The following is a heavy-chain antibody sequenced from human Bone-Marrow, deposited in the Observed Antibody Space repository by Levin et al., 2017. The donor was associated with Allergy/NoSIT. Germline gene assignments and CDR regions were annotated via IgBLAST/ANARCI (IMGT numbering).Heavy chain of an antibody. V-gene: IGHV4-39*02. Sequence: SETLSLTCTVSGGSISSSYYYWGWIRQPPGEGLEWIGAVYYSGDTFYNPSLKSRVTISVDTSKNQFSPNLNSVTAADTAVYCCARDETSSRSKFEYWGQGTLVSVSS. CDR2: VYYSGDT. D-gene: IGHD2-2*01. CDR3: ARDETSSRSKFEY. J-gene: IGHJ4*02. CDR1: GGSISSSYYY.